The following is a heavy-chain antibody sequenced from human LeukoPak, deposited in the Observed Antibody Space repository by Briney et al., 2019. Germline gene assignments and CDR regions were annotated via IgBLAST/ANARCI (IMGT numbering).Heavy chain of an antibody. D-gene: IGHD2-15*01. J-gene: IGHJ5*02. CDR3: AGGPYCSGGSCYSYNWFDP. CDR2: MYSGGNT. CDR1: GSNVNNH. V-gene: IGHV3-66*01. Sequence: GGSLRLSCAATGSNVNNHLTWVRQAPGKGLEWVSFMYSGGNTDYADSVKGRFIISRDISKNTLNLQMNNLRVEDTAVYYCAGGPYCSGGSCYSYNWFDPWGQGTLVTVSS.